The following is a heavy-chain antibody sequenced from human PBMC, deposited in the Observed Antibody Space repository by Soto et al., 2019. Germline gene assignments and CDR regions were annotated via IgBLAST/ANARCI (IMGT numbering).Heavy chain of an antibody. CDR2: ISYDGSNK. J-gene: IGHJ4*02. V-gene: IGHV3-30-3*01. D-gene: IGHD2-2*01. CDR1: GFTFSSYA. CDR3: ARAELGYCSSTSCYWVDY. Sequence: VQLVESGGGVVQPGRSLRLSCAASGFTFSSYAMHWVRQAPGKGLEWVAVISYDGSNKYYADSVKGRFTISTDNSKNTLYLQMNSLRAEDTAVYYCARAELGYCSSTSCYWVDYWGQGTLVTVSS.